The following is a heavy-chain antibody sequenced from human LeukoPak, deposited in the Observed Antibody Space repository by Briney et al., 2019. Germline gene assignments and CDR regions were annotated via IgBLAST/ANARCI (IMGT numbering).Heavy chain of an antibody. V-gene: IGHV3-23*01. J-gene: IGHJ6*04. CDR3: AELGITMIGGV. CDR2: TTGSGETT. Sequence: GGSLRLSCAASGFTFSTFGLSWVRQAPGKGLEWVSGTTGSGETTYYADSVKGRFTISRDNFKNTLYLQMNSLRAEDTAVYYCAELGITMIGGVWGKGTTVTISS. CDR1: GFTFSTFG. D-gene: IGHD3-10*02.